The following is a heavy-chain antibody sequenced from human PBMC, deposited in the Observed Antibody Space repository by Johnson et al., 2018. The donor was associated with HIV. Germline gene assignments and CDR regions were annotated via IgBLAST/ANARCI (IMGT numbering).Heavy chain of an antibody. CDR3: ARVSDDYGGNPAAWGAFDI. CDR2: IKQDGSEK. J-gene: IGHJ3*02. D-gene: IGHD4-23*01. V-gene: IGHV3-7*03. Sequence: VQLVESGGGLVKPGGSLRLSCAASGFTFSNAWMSWVRQAPGKGLEWVANIKQDGSEKYYVDSVKGRFTISRDNAKNSLYLQMNSLRAEDTALYYCARVSDDYGGNPAAWGAFDIWGQGTMVTVSS. CDR1: GFTFSNAW.